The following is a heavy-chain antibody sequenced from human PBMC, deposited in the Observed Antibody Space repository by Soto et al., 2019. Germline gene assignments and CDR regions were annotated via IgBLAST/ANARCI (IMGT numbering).Heavy chain of an antibody. D-gene: IGHD1-1*01. CDR1: GGTFSSYA. CDR2: IIPIFGTA. J-gene: IGHJ4*02. V-gene: IGHV1-69*12. Sequence: QVRLVQSGAEVKKPGSSVKVSCKASGGTFSSYAISWVRQAPGQGLEWMGGIIPIFGTANYAQKFQGRVTXXAXEXXSTAYMELSSLRSEDTAVYYCAGAPNLETPPFFDYWGQGTLVTVSS. CDR3: AGAPNLETPPFFDY.